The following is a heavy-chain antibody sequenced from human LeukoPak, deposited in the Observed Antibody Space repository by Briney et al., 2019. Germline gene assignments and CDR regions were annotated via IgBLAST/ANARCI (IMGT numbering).Heavy chain of an antibody. CDR1: GFTFSSYS. V-gene: IGHV3-21*01. D-gene: IGHD2-2*01. CDR2: ISSSGSFI. Sequence: GGSLRLSCAASGFTFSSYSMNWVRQAPGEGLEWVSSISSSGSFIYYADSVKGRFTISRDNARNSLFLQMKSLRAEDTAVYYCARDLRYCSSASCSENGAFDIWGQGTMVTVSS. J-gene: IGHJ3*02. CDR3: ARDLRYCSSASCSENGAFDI.